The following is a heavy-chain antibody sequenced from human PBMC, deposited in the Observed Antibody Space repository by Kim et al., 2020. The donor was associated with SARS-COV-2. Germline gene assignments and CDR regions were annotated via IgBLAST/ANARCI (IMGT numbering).Heavy chain of an antibody. Sequence: SETLSLTCAVYGGSFSGYYWSWIRQPPGKGLEWIGEINHSGSTNYNPSLKSRVTISVDTSKNQFSLKLSSVTAADTALYYCARGSLYRCLWFGELCGSFQHWGQGTLVTVSS. CDR1: GGSFSGYY. CDR2: INHSGST. D-gene: IGHD3-10*01. CDR3: ARGSLYRCLWFGELCGSFQH. J-gene: IGHJ1*01. V-gene: IGHV4-34*01.